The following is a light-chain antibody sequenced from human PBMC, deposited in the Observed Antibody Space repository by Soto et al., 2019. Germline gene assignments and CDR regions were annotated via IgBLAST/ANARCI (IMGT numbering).Light chain of an antibody. Sequence: QSVVTQPRSVSGSPGQSVTISCTGTSSDFGGYDYVSWYQQHPGKAPKLMIYDATKRPSGVPDRFSGSRSGNTASLTISGLQAEDDADYYCCSYAGTYTFYVFGTGTKGTVL. CDR3: CSYAGTYTFYV. CDR1: SSDFGGYDY. CDR2: DAT. J-gene: IGLJ1*01. V-gene: IGLV2-11*01.